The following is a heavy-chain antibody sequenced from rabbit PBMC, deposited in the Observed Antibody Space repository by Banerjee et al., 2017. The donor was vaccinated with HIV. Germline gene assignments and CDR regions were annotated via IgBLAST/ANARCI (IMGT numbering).Heavy chain of an antibody. Sequence: QSLEESGGGLVKPEGSLTLTCTASGIDFSSYGISWVRQAPGKGLEWIASINVDSTGNTVYASWAKGRFTISRTSSTTVTLQMTSLTAADTATYFCARDLAGVIGWNFDLWGPGTLVTVS. J-gene: IGHJ4*01. V-gene: IGHV1S40*01. CDR3: ARDLAGVIGWNFDL. CDR1: GIDFSSYG. CDR2: INVDSTGNT. D-gene: IGHD4-1*01.